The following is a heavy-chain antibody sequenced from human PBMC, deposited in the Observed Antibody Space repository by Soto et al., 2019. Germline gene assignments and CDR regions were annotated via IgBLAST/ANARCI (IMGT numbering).Heavy chain of an antibody. CDR1: GGSISSSSYY. J-gene: IGHJ6*02. Sequence: PSETLSLTCTVSGGSISSSSYYWGWIRQPPGKGLEWIGSIYYSGSTYYNPSLKSRVTISVDTSKNQFSLKLSSVTAADTAVYYCARLSHDYYGMDVWGQGTTVTSP. V-gene: IGHV4-39*01. CDR2: IYYSGST. CDR3: ARLSHDYYGMDV.